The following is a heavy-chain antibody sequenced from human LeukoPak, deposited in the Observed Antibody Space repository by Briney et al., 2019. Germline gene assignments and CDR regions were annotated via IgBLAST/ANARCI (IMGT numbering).Heavy chain of an antibody. J-gene: IGHJ6*03. D-gene: IGHD6-13*01. Sequence: PGGSLRLSCAASGFTFSSYSMNWVRQAPGKGLEWVSSISSSSSYIYYADSVKGRFTISRDNAKNSLYLQMNSLRAEDTAVYYCARDRTGTIAAAGKGDYYYYYMDVWGKGTTVTVSS. V-gene: IGHV3-21*01. CDR1: GFTFSSYS. CDR3: ARDRTGTIAAAGKGDYYYYYMDV. CDR2: ISSSSSYI.